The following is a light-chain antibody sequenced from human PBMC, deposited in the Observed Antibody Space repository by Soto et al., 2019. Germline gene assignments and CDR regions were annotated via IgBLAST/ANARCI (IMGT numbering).Light chain of an antibody. J-gene: IGLJ2*01. CDR2: EGS. CDR3: CSYAGSSTYVV. CDR1: SSDVGSYNL. V-gene: IGLV2-23*01. Sequence: QSVLTQPASVSGSPGQSITISCTGTSSDVGSYNLVSWYQQHPGTAPKLMIYEGSKRPSGVSNRFSGSKSGNTASLTISGLQAEDEDDYYCCSYAGSSTYVVFGGGTKLTVL.